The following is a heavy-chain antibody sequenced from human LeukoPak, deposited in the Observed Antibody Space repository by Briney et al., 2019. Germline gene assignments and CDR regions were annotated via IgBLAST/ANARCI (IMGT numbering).Heavy chain of an antibody. CDR1: GLKFGDYV. D-gene: IGHD2-15*01. CDR2: INWDGENT. J-gene: IGHJ4*02. Sequence: PGGSLRLSCSGSGLKFGDYVLSWVRQAPGKGLEWVSGINWDGENTAYADSVKGRFTISGDNAENALYLQMDSLRAEDTALYYCARDLSATWYSLAYWGRGTLVTVSS. V-gene: IGHV3-20*04. CDR3: ARDLSATWYSLAY.